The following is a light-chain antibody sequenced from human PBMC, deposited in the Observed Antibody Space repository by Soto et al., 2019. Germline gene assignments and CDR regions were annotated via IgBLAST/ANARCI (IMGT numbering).Light chain of an antibody. CDR2: AAS. CDR3: QQANNFPRT. CDR1: QDISRW. V-gene: IGKV1D-12*01. Sequence: DIQMTQSPSSVSASVGDRVTITCWASQDISRWLAWYQQKPGEAPKLLIFAASSLHNGVPSRFSGSGSGTYFSLTISGLQPEDFATYYCQQANNFPRTFGQGTKVDLK. J-gene: IGKJ1*01.